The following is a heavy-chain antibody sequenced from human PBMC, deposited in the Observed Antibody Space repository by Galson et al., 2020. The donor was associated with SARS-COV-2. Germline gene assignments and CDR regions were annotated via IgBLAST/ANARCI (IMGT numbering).Heavy chain of an antibody. CDR2: ISAYNGNT. J-gene: IGHJ6*02. V-gene: IGHV1-18*04. CDR1: GYTFTSYG. D-gene: IGHD2-2*01. Sequence: ASVKVSCKASGYTFTSYGISWVRQAPGQGLEWMGWISAYNGNTNYAQKLQGRVTMTTDTPTSTAYMELRSLRSDDTAVYYCARAIVVVPAAHIHYYYYGMDVWGQGTTVTVSS. CDR3: ARAIVVVPAAHIHYYYYGMDV.